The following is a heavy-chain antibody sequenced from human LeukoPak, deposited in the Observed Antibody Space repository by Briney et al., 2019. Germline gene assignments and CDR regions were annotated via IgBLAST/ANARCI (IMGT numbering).Heavy chain of an antibody. CDR3: ARGDTAPTHYYYGMDV. CDR2: INSDGSST. CDR1: GFTFSSYW. D-gene: IGHD5-18*01. Sequence: QPGGSLRLSCAASGFTFSSYWMHWIRHAPGKGLVWVSRINSDGSSTSYADSVKGRFTISGDNAKNTLYLQMNSLRAEDTAVYYCARGDTAPTHYYYGMDVWGQGTTVTVSS. V-gene: IGHV3-74*01. J-gene: IGHJ6*02.